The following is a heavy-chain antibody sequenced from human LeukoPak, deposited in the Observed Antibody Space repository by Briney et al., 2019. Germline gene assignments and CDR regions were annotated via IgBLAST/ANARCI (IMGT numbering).Heavy chain of an antibody. CDR2: IYGGGTT. Sequence: PGGSLRLSCAASGFTVSNNYMSWVRLAPGKGLEWVSLIYGGGTTYYADSVKGRFTISSDSSKNTLYLQMSSLRAEDTAVYYCARAPNYGDYGGQWGRGTLVTVSS. CDR3: ARAPNYGDYGGQ. J-gene: IGHJ4*02. V-gene: IGHV3-53*01. D-gene: IGHD4-17*01. CDR1: GFTVSNNY.